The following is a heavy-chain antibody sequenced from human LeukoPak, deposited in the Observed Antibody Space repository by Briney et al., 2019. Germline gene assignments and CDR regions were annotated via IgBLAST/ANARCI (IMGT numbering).Heavy chain of an antibody. CDR3: VKDRAYLRRGFDD. D-gene: IGHD2-21*01. J-gene: IGHJ4*02. V-gene: IGHV3-23*01. Sequence: PGGSLRLSCAASGFTFWNYAVGWVRQAPGKGPEWISSIINTGTATYYADSVKGRFTISRGNSMNTLYLQMNTLRVEDTALYYCVKDRAYLRRGFDDWGQGTLVTVSS. CDR1: GFTFWNYA. CDR2: IINTGTAT.